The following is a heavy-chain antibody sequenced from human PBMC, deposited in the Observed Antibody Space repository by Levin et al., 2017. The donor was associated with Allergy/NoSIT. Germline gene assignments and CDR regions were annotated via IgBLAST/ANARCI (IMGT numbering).Heavy chain of an antibody. D-gene: IGHD2-21*01. CDR2: ISSSGSTI. CDR1: GFTFSDYY. Sequence: GGSLRLSCAASGFTFSDYYMSWIRQAPGKGLEWVSYISSSGSTIYYADSVKGRFTISRDNAKNSLYLQMNSLRAEDTAVYYCARGSHSIPRDYYYYGMDVWGQGTTVTVSS. V-gene: IGHV3-11*01. J-gene: IGHJ6*02. CDR3: ARGSHSIPRDYYYYGMDV.